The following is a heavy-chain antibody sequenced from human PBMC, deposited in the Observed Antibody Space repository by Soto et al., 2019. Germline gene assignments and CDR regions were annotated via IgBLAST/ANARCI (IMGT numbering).Heavy chain of an antibody. CDR1: GGTFSSYA. J-gene: IGHJ6*02. CDR3: ARSQGSSTSLEIYYYYYYGMDG. V-gene: IGHV1-69*01. Sequence: QVQLVQSGAEVKKPGSSVKVSCKASGGTFSSYAISWVRQAPGQGLEWMGGIIPISGTANYAQKFQGRVTITADESTSTAYMELSSLSSEDTAVYYCARSQGSSTSLEIYYYYYYGMDGWGQGTTVTVSS. D-gene: IGHD2-2*01. CDR2: IIPISGTA.